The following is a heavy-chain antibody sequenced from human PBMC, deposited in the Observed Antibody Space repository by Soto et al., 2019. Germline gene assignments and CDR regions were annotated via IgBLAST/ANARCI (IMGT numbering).Heavy chain of an antibody. J-gene: IGHJ4*02. D-gene: IGHD1-1*01. Sequence: QVQLQESGPGLVKPSQTLSLTCTVSGGSISSGGTGSYWTWIRQLPGKGLEWIGYIYYTGNTYYTPSLNTRPTLSIATSENQFSLKLTSVTAAATAVYFCASGHDAYKVRYWGQGTLVTVSS. CDR3: ASGHDAYKVRY. V-gene: IGHV4-31*03. CDR1: GGSISSGGTGSY. CDR2: IYYTGNT.